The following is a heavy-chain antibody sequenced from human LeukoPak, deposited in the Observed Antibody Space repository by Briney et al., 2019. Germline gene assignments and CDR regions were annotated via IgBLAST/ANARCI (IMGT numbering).Heavy chain of an antibody. J-gene: IGHJ3*02. CDR3: AREPSYYYDSSGYYFPGAFDI. D-gene: IGHD3-22*01. CDR1: Y. Sequence: YWSWIRQHPGKGLEWIGYIYYSGSTYYNPSLKSRVTISVDTSKNQFSLKLSSVTAADTAVYYCAREPSYYYDSSGYYFPGAFDIWGQGTMVTVSS. CDR2: IYYSGST. V-gene: IGHV4-31*02.